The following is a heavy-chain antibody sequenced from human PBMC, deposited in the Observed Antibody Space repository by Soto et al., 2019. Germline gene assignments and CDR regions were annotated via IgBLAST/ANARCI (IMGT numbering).Heavy chain of an antibody. J-gene: IGHJ5*02. V-gene: IGHV3-23*01. CDR3: AKCSVGTVRTSGWWNWFDP. Sequence: EVRLLESGGGLAQPGGSRRLSCAASGFTFSSSAMNWVRQAPGKGLEWVSAIRVGGGDTFYADSVRGRFTVSRDISRNTLYLQMNSMRAEDTDIYYCAKCSVGTVRTSGWWNWFDPWGQGTLVTVSS. CDR1: GFTFSSSA. D-gene: IGHD6-19*01. CDR2: IRVGGGDT.